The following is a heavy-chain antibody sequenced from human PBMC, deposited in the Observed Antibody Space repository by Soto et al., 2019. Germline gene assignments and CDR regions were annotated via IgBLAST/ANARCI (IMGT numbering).Heavy chain of an antibody. CDR2: INSDGSST. CDR1: EFTFSDYY. CDR3: AREADYYDSSGYSSVDD. Sequence: LSLSCSASEFTFSDYYMSWISQAPGKGLVWVSRINSDGSSTSYADSVKGRFTISRDNAKNTLYLQMNSLRAEDTAVYYCAREADYYDSSGYSSVDDWGQGTLVTVSS. D-gene: IGHD3-22*01. J-gene: IGHJ4*02. V-gene: IGHV3-74*01.